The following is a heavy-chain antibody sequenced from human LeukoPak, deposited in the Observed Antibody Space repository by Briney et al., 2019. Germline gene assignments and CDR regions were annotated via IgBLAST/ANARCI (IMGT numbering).Heavy chain of an antibody. J-gene: IGHJ4*02. V-gene: IGHV4-39*07. CDR2: VYYSGST. D-gene: IGHD5-18*01. Sequence: SETLSLTCTVSGGSIKNGSTNSYFWGWIRQPPGKGLEWIVGVYYSGSTYYNPSLQSRVTISVDTSKNQLSLKLNSVTAADTAVYYCARDQTFRGYTYGSPFEFWGQGTLVTVSS. CDR1: GGSIKNGSTNSYF. CDR3: ARDQTFRGYTYGSPFEF.